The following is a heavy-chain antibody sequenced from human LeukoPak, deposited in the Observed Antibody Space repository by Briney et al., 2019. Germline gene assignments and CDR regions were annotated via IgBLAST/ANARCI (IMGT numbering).Heavy chain of an antibody. CDR1: GFTVSSNY. CDR3: ARGMAYGDYVSLDY. D-gene: IGHD4-17*01. CDR2: IYSGGST. V-gene: IGHV3-66*01. J-gene: IGHJ4*02. Sequence: QTGGSLRLSCAASGFTVSSNYMSWVRQAPGKGLEWVSVIYSGGSTYYADSVKGRFTISRDNSKNTLYLQMNSLRAEDTAVYYCARGMAYGDYVSLDYWGQGTLVTVSS.